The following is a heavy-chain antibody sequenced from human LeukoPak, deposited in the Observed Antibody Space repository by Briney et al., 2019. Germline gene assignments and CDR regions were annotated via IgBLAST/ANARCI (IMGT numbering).Heavy chain of an antibody. CDR1: GFTFSSYW. D-gene: IGHD3-10*01. CDR2: IRYDGSNK. Sequence: PGGSLRLSCAASGFTFSSYWMSWVRQAPGKGLEWVAFIRYDGSNKYYADSVKGRFTISRDNSKNTLYLQMNSLRAEDTAVYYCAKEILWFGESAFDYWGQGTLVTVSS. J-gene: IGHJ4*02. CDR3: AKEILWFGESAFDY. V-gene: IGHV3-30*02.